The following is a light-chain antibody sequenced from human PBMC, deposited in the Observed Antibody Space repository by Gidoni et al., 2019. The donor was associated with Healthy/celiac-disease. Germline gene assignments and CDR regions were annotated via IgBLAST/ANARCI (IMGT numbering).Light chain of an antibody. CDR2: AAS. CDR1: QGISSY. J-gene: IGKJ4*01. CDR3: QQYYSYPLT. Sequence: IRLTQSPSTLSASPGDRATITCRASQGISSYLAWYQQKPGQAPRLLIYAASTLQSGVPARFSGSGSGTDFTLTISCLEPEDFATYYCQQYYSYPLTFGGGTKVEIK. V-gene: IGKV1-8*01.